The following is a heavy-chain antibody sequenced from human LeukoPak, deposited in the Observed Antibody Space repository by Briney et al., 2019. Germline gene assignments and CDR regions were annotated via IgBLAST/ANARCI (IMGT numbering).Heavy chain of an antibody. Sequence: SETLSLTCTVSGGSISSYYWSWIRQPPGKGLEWIGYIYYSGSTNYNPSLKSRVTISVDTSKNQFSLKLSSVTAADTAVYYCARGEVAAAGSDYYYYGMDVWGQGTTVTVSS. CDR1: GGSISSYY. CDR3: ARGEVAAAGSDYYYYGMDV. CDR2: IYYSGST. D-gene: IGHD6-13*01. J-gene: IGHJ6*02. V-gene: IGHV4-59*01.